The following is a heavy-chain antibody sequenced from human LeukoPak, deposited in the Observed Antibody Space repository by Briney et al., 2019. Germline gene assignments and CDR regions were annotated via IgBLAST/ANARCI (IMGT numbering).Heavy chain of an antibody. CDR2: IYYSGST. D-gene: IGHD5-24*01. V-gene: IGHV4-59*01. CDR1: GGSISSYY. CDR3: ARDRDPNWFDP. J-gene: IGHJ5*02. Sequence: SETLSLTCTVSGGSISSYYWSWIRQPPGKGLEWMGYIYYSGSTNYNPSLKSRVTISVDTSKNQFSLKLSYVTAADTAVYYCARDRDPNWFDPWGQGTLVTVSS.